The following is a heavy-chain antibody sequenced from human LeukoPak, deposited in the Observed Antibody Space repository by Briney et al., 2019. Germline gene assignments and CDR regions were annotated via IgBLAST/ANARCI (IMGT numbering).Heavy chain of an antibody. CDR2: IRIVGDEGT. D-gene: IGHD1-26*01. Sequence: GGSLRLSCAASGFTFTNYFMSWVRQAPGKGLEWVSTIRIVGDEGTHYADSVKGRFTISRDDSKNTLYLKMSSLRADDTAVYYCAKDHSGSHYRHDFWGQGTLVTVSS. CDR3: AKDHSGSHYRHDF. J-gene: IGHJ4*02. CDR1: GFTFTNYF. V-gene: IGHV3-23*01.